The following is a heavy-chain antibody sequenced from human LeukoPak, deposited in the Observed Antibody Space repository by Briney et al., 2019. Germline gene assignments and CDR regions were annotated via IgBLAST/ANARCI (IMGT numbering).Heavy chain of an antibody. J-gene: IGHJ4*02. CDR2: ISGGGETT. CDR1: GFTFNNYA. CDR3: ARAGNWNDFDS. Sequence: GGSLRLSCAASGFTFNNYAMNWVRQAPGKGLEWVSSISGGGETTYYADSAKGRFTISRDNSQNSLYLQMNSLRAEDTAVYYCARAGNWNDFDSWGQGTLVTVSS. V-gene: IGHV3-23*01. D-gene: IGHD1-1*01.